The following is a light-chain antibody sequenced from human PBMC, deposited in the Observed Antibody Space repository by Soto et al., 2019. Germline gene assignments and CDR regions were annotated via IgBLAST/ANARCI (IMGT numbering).Light chain of an antibody. CDR1: QRVSSN. Sequence: EIVMTQSPATLSVSPGERATLSCRASQRVSSNLAWYQQKPGQAPRLLIYGASTRATGIPARFSGSGSGTEFTLPISSLQSEDFAVYYCQQYNNWPPWTFGQGTKVEI. CDR2: GAS. CDR3: QQYNNWPPWT. V-gene: IGKV3-15*01. J-gene: IGKJ1*01.